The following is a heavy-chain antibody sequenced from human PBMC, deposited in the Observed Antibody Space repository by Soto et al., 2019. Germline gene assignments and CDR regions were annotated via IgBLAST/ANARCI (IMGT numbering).Heavy chain of an antibody. Sequence: SVKVYCGVSGYTLTELSMHWVRQAPGKGLEWMGGFDPEDGETIYAQKFQGRVTMTEDTSTDTAYMELSSLRSEDTAVYYCATVIAEFYGMDVWGQGTTVTVSS. CDR3: ATVIAEFYGMDV. V-gene: IGHV1-24*01. J-gene: IGHJ6*02. D-gene: IGHD6-13*01. CDR2: FDPEDGET. CDR1: GYTLTELS.